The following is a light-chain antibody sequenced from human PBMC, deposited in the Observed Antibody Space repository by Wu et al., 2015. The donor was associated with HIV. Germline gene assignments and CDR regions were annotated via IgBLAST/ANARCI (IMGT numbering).Light chain of an antibody. CDR1: QDISKY. V-gene: IGKV1-33*01. CDR3: QHYDSLPYT. J-gene: IGKJ2*01. Sequence: DIQMTQSPSSLSASVGDRVTITCRASQDISKYLNWYQQKPGKAPKLLIYDASNLETGVPSRFSGSGSGTDFTFTISSLQTEDIATYYCQHYDSLPYTFGQGTKAGDQT. CDR2: DAS.